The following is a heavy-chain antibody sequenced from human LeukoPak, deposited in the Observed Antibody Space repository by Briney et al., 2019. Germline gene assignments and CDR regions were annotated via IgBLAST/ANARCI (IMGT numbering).Heavy chain of an antibody. CDR2: IIPVFGTT. D-gene: IGHD3-10*02. J-gene: IGHJ4*02. Sequence: SVKVSCKASGGTFSRYAFSWVRQAPGQGLEHMSGIIPVFGTTYSAQAVQGRLTFTADEGKRTPHMEQRSLRPKDTAVYYCVYWGYDRSAYSVDYWGQGTLVTVSS. V-gene: IGHV1-69*01. CDR1: GGTFSRYA. CDR3: VYWGYDRSAYSVDY.